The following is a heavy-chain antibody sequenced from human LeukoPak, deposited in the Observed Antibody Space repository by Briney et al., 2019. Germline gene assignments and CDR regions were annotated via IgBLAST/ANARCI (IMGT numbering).Heavy chain of an antibody. CDR3: ARVAQYCSSTSCYRWFDP. V-gene: IGHV1-69*05. Sequence: SVKVCCKASGGTFSSYAISWVRQAPGQGLEWMGGIIPIFGTANYAQKFQGRVTITTDESTSTAYMELSSLRSEDTAVYYCARVAQYCSSTSCYRWFDPWGQGTLVTVSS. CDR1: GGTFSSYA. CDR2: IIPIFGTA. J-gene: IGHJ5*02. D-gene: IGHD2-2*01.